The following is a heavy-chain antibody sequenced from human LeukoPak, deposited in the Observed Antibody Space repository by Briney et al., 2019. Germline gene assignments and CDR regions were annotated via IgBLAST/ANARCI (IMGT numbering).Heavy chain of an antibody. CDR1: GYTFTGYY. J-gene: IGHJ4*02. Sequence: ASVKVSCKASGYTFTGYYMHWVRQAPGQGLEWMGWINPNGGDTKYGQKFQGRVTMTSDRSISTAYMELSRLTSDDTAVYYCAREKWEVLGGGGHFDYWGQGTLVTVSS. D-gene: IGHD1-26*01. V-gene: IGHV1-2*02. CDR3: AREKWEVLGGGGHFDY. CDR2: INPNGGDT.